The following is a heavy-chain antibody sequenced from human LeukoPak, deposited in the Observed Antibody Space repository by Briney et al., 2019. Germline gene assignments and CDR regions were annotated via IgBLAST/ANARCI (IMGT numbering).Heavy chain of an antibody. CDR3: TTDIPFTSGGAVAY. CDR1: GLIFSNCW. Sequence: GGSLRLSCAASGLIFSNCWMTWVRQAPGKGLEWVGRIKSEVDGATRDYAAPVRGRFTLSRDDSRNTLYLQMNSLKTEDTAFYYCTTDIPFTSGGAVAYWGQGTLVTVSS. D-gene: IGHD3-16*01. J-gene: IGHJ4*02. CDR2: IKSEVDGATR. V-gene: IGHV3-15*01.